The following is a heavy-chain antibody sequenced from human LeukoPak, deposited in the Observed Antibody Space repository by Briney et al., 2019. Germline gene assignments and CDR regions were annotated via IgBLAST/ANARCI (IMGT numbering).Heavy chain of an antibody. CDR3: AREGRYCSGGSCYSGDY. J-gene: IGHJ4*02. Sequence: GSSVKVSCKASGYTFTSYAMHWVRQTPGQRLEWMGWINAGNGNTKYSQKFQGRVTITRDTSASTAYMELSSLRSEDTAVYYCAREGRYCSGGSCYSGDYWGQGTLVTVSS. CDR1: GYTFTSYA. D-gene: IGHD2-15*01. V-gene: IGHV1-3*01. CDR2: INAGNGNT.